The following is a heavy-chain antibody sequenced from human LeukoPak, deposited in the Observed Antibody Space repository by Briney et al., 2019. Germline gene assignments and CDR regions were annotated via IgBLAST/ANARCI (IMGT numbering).Heavy chain of an antibody. V-gene: IGHV1-18*01. D-gene: IGHD2-2*01. Sequence: ASVKVSCKASGYTFTSYAISWVRQAPGQGLEWMGWISAYNGNTNYAQKLQGRVTMTTDTSTSTAYMELRSLRSDDTAVYYCARDQIEDIVVVPWNYYYYYGMDVWGQGTTVTVSS. CDR1: GYTFTSYA. J-gene: IGHJ6*02. CDR2: ISAYNGNT. CDR3: ARDQIEDIVVVPWNYYYYYGMDV.